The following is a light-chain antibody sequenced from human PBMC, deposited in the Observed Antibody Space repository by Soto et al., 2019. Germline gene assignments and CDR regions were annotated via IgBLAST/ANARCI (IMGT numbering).Light chain of an antibody. V-gene: IGKV3-15*01. J-gene: IGKJ2*01. CDR2: GVS. CDR3: QQYNDWPYT. Sequence: EIVMTQSPATLSVSPGERATLSCRASQSVSSNLAWYQQKPGQAPRLLIFGVSTRATGIPASFSGSGSGTEFTLTISSLQSEDFAVYYCQQYNDWPYTLGQGTKVDI. CDR1: QSVSSN.